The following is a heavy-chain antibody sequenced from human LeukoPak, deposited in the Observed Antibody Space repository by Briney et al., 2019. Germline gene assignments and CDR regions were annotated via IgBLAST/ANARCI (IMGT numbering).Heavy chain of an antibody. CDR1: GYTFTGYY. CDR2: MNPNSGNT. J-gene: IGHJ4*02. CDR3: ARGRATTFDY. V-gene: IGHV1-8*02. D-gene: IGHD5-24*01. Sequence: ASVKVSCKASGYTFTGYYMHWMRQAPGQGLEWMGWMNPNSGNTGYAQKFQGRVTMTRNTSISTAYMELSSLRSEDTAVYYCARGRATTFDYWGQGTLVTVSS.